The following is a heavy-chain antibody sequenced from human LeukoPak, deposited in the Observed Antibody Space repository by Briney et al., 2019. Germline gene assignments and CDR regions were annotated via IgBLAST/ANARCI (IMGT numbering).Heavy chain of an antibody. CDR2: IIPIFGTA. CDR1: GGTFSSYA. D-gene: IGHD2-21*02. Sequence: ASVKVSCKDSGGTFSSYAISWVRQAPGQGLEWMGGIIPIFGTANYAQKFQGRVTITADESTSTAYMELSSLRSEDTAVYYCARVLVVTATSYYYGMDVWGQGTTVTVSS. J-gene: IGHJ6*02. V-gene: IGHV1-69*13. CDR3: ARVLVVTATSYYYGMDV.